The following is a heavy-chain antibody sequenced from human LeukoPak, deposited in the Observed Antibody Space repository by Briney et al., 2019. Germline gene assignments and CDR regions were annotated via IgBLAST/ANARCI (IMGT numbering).Heavy chain of an antibody. CDR1: VYTLPHYY. CDR3: ATTTSLFS. V-gene: IGHV1-69-2*01. D-gene: IGHD1-1*01. CDR2: VDHEDGET. Sequence: VNDSFLVSVYTLPHYYMHALQPAAGKGREWMGFVDHEDGETIYAEKCQDRVTISADTSTDTAYKELSSLRCEDTAVDYGATTTSLFSWGQGTLVTVSS. J-gene: IGHJ5*02.